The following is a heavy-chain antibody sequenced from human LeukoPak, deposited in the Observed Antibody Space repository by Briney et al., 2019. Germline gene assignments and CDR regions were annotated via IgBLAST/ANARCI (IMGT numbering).Heavy chain of an antibody. CDR3: ARGPYYYDSLWGAFDI. J-gene: IGHJ3*02. Sequence: GGSPRLSCAASGFTFSSYAMHWVRQAPGKGLEWMAVISYDGSNKYYADSVKGRFTISRDNSKNTLYLQMNSLRAEDTAVYYCARGPYYYDSLWGAFDIWGQGTMVTVSS. CDR2: ISYDGSNK. D-gene: IGHD3-22*01. CDR1: GFTFSSYA. V-gene: IGHV3-30-3*01.